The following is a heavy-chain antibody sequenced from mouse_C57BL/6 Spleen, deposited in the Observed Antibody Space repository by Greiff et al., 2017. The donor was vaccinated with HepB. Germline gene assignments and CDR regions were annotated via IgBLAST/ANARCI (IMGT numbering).Heavy chain of an antibody. D-gene: IGHD3-2*02. CDR3: ARGTAQATDAMDY. Sequence: QVQLQQPGAELVRPGTSVKLSCKASGYTFTSYWMHWVKQRPGQGLEWIGVIDPSDSYTNYNQKFKGKATLTVDTSSSTAYMQLSSLTSEDSAVYYCARGTAQATDAMDYWGQGTSVTVSS. J-gene: IGHJ4*01. CDR1: GYTFTSYW. V-gene: IGHV1-59*01. CDR2: IDPSDSYT.